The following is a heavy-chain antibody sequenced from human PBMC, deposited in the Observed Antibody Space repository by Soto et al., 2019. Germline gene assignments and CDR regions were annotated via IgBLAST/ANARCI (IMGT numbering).Heavy chain of an antibody. CDR2: IKQDGSEK. CDR3: AKDSDTTNDPVWWFDS. D-gene: IGHD1-1*01. J-gene: IGHJ5*01. CDR1: GFTFSSYW. Sequence: GGSLRLSCAASGFTFSSYWMSWFRQAPGKGQEWVANIKQDGSEKYYVDSVKGRFTISRDNAKNSLYLQMNSLRAEDTAVYYCAKDSDTTNDPVWWFDSWGQGTLVTVSS. V-gene: IGHV3-7*03.